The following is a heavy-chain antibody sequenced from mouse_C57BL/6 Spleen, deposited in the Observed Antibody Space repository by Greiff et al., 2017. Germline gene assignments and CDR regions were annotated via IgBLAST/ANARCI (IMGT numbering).Heavy chain of an antibody. CDR1: GFTFSDAW. D-gene: IGHD1-1*01. Sequence: DVPLVESGGGLVQPGGSMKLSCAASGFTFSDAWMDWVRQSPEKGLEWVAEIRHKANTHATYYADSVKGRFTISRDDSKRSVYLQMNSLRAEDTGIYYGTRGYYGSSYENLDYGGQGTILTVSS. CDR3: TRGYYGSSYENLDY. V-gene: IGHV6-6*01. CDR2: IRHKANTHAT. J-gene: IGHJ2*01.